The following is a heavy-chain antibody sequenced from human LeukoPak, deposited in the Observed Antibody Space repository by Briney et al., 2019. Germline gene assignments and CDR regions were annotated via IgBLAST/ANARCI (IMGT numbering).Heavy chain of an antibody. J-gene: IGHJ3*02. CDR1: GGTFSADA. CDR3: ATPRDGYNYGAFDI. V-gene: IGHV1-8*02. D-gene: IGHD5-24*01. CDR2: MNPNSGNT. Sequence: GASVKISCKASGGTFSADAISWVRQAPGQGLEWMGWMNPNSGNTGYAQKFQGRVTMTRNTSISTAYMELSSLRSEDTAVYYCATPRDGYNYGAFDIWGQGTMVTVSS.